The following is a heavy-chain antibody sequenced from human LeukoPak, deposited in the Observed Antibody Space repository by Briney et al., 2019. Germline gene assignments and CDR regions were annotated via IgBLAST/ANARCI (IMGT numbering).Heavy chain of an antibody. D-gene: IGHD3-10*01. V-gene: IGHV3-9*01. CDR2: IGWNSGDI. CDR1: GFTFDDYA. CDR3: AKGSGSYYNLAFDC. Sequence: GRSLRLSCAASGFTFDDYAMHWVRQAPGKGVEWVSGIGWNSGDIAYADSVKGRFTISRNNAKNSLYLQMNSLRVEDTALYYCAKGSGSYYNLAFDCWGQGTLVTVSS. J-gene: IGHJ4*02.